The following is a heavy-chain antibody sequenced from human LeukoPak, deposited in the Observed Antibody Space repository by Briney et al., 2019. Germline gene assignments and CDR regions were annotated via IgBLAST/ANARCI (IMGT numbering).Heavy chain of an antibody. CDR1: GYTFTSYD. V-gene: IGHV1-8*03. CDR3: ARASQWLNYYYYMDV. J-gene: IGHJ6*03. Sequence: ASVKVSCKASGYTFTSYDINWVRQATGQGLEWMGWMNPNSGNTGYAQKFQGGVTITRNTSISTAYMELSSLRSEDTAVYYCARASQWLNYYYYMDVWGKGTTVTVSS. D-gene: IGHD3-22*01. CDR2: MNPNSGNT.